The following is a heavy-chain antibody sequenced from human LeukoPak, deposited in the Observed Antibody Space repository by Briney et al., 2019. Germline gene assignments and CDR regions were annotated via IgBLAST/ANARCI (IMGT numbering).Heavy chain of an antibody. V-gene: IGHV3-30*02. D-gene: IGHD3-10*01. CDR1: GFTFSSYG. J-gene: IGHJ4*02. CDR2: IWYDGSNK. CDR3: AKDRARAMVRGVIIDY. Sequence: PGGSLRLSCAASGFTFSSYGMHWVRQAPGKGLEWVAVIWYDGSNKYYADSVKGRFTISRDNSKNTLYLQMNSLRAEDTAVYYCAKDRARAMVRGVIIDYWGQGTLVTVSS.